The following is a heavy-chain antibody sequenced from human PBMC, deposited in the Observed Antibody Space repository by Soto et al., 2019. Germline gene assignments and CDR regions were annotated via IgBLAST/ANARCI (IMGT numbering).Heavy chain of an antibody. Sequence: QITLQESGPTLVKPRQTLTLTCTFSGFSLSTSGVGVGWIRQPPGKALEWLALIYWDGDERYSPSLQSRLTINKDPSKNQVVLTMTNMDPVDTARYYCVRRTTAFDYWGQGTLVTVSS. CDR3: VRRTTAFDY. V-gene: IGHV2-5*02. CDR2: IYWDGDE. D-gene: IGHD1-1*01. J-gene: IGHJ4*02. CDR1: GFSLSTSGVG.